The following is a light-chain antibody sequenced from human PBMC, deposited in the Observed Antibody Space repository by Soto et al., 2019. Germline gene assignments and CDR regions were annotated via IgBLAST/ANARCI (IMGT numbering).Light chain of an antibody. V-gene: IGKV3-20*01. CDR3: KKCGSSTRT. CDR2: GAS. CDR1: QSVSSN. J-gene: IGKJ1*01. Sequence: EIVMTQSPATLSVSPGERATLSCRASQSVSSNLAWFQQKPGQDRRLLIYGASSRATGIPDRFSGSGSGTDFTLTIRRMEPEEFAVYYCKKCGSSTRTFGQWTKGEIK.